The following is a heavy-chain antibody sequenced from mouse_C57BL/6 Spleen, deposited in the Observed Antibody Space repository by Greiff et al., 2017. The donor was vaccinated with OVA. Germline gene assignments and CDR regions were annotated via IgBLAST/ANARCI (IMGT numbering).Heavy chain of an antibody. CDR1: GYTFTDYY. CDR3: ARFITTVVATDYYAMDY. D-gene: IGHD1-1*01. Sequence: VQLVESGAELVRPGASVKLSCKASGYTFTDYYINWVKQRPGQGLEWIARIYPGSGNTYYNEKFKGKATLTAEKSSSTAYMQLSSLTSEDSTVYFCARFITTVVATDYYAMDYWGQGTSVTVSS. J-gene: IGHJ4*01. CDR2: IYPGSGNT. V-gene: IGHV1-76*01.